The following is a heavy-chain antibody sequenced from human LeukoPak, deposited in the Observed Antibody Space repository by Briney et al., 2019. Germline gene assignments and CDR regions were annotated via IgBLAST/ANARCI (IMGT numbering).Heavy chain of an antibody. CDR1: GGYISSNSYY. Sequence: PSETLCLTCTVSGGYISSNSYYWGWIRQPPGKGLEWIGSIYDSGSTYYNPSLKSRVTISVDTSKNQFSLNLRSVTAADTAVYYCARIAVAEDYYFDYWGQGTLVTVSS. CDR2: IYDSGST. J-gene: IGHJ4*02. V-gene: IGHV4-39*01. CDR3: ARIAVAEDYYFDY. D-gene: IGHD6-19*01.